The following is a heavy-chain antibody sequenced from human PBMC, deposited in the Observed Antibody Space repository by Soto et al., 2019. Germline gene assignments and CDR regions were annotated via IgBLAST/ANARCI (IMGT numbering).Heavy chain of an antibody. D-gene: IGHD6-13*01. J-gene: IGHJ6*02. Sequence: PGGSLSLSCAASGFTFSSYGRHWVRQAPGKGLEWVAVISYDGSNKYYADSVKGRFTISRDNSKNTLYLQMNSLRAEDTAVYYCAKDGVAAAGMSYYYGMDVWGQGTTVTVSS. CDR1: GFTFSSYG. CDR3: AKDGVAAAGMSYYYGMDV. CDR2: ISYDGSNK. V-gene: IGHV3-30*18.